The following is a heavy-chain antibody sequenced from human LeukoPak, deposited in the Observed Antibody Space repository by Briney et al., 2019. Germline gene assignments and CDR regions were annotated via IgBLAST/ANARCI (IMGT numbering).Heavy chain of an antibody. CDR3: AKDIRSGYSYGEYYFDY. D-gene: IGHD5-18*01. CDR2: ISGSGGST. V-gene: IGHV3-23*01. J-gene: IGHJ4*02. Sequence: GGSLRLSCAASGFTFSSYAMSWVRQAPGKGLEWVSAISGSGGSTYYADSVKGRFTISRDNSKNTLYLQMNSLRAEDTAVYYCAKDIRSGYSYGEYYFDYWGQGTLVTVSS. CDR1: GFTFSSYA.